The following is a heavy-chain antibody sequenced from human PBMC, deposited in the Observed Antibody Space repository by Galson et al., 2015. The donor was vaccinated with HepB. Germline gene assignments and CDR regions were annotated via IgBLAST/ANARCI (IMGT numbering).Heavy chain of an antibody. Sequence: SLRLSCAASGFTFSSYSMNWVRQAPGKGLEWVSSISSSSSYIYYADSVKGRFTISRDNAKNSLYLQMNSLRAEDTAVYYCARGPHSVFGVVRRNWFDPWGQGTLVTVSS. J-gene: IGHJ5*02. V-gene: IGHV3-21*01. CDR3: ARGPHSVFGVVRRNWFDP. CDR2: ISSSSSYI. CDR1: GFTFSSYS. D-gene: IGHD3-3*01.